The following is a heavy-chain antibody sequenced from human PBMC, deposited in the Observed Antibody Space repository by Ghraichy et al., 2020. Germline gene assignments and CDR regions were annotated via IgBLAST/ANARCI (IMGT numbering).Heavy chain of an antibody. D-gene: IGHD5-18*01. V-gene: IGHV4-4*09. Sequence: SETLSLTCTVSGGSISSYYWSWIRQPPGKGLEWIGYIYTSGSTNYNPSLKSRVTISVDTSKNQFSLKLSSVTAADTAVYYCATGIQLWLVDYWGQGTLVTVSS. CDR2: IYTSGST. CDR1: GGSISSYY. CDR3: ATGIQLWLVDY. J-gene: IGHJ4*02.